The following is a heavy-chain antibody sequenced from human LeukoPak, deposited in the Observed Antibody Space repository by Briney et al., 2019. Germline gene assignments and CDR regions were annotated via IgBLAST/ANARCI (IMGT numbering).Heavy chain of an antibody. D-gene: IGHD2-21*01. CDR3: ARSLFRCYFDY. CDR2: ISYDGSNK. Sequence: GGSLRLSCAASGFTFSSYAMHWVRQAPGKGLEWVAVISYDGSNKYYADSVKGQFTISRDNSKNTLYLQMNSLRAEDTAVYYCARSLFRCYFDYWGQGTLVTVSS. CDR1: GFTFSSYA. V-gene: IGHV3-30*04. J-gene: IGHJ4*02.